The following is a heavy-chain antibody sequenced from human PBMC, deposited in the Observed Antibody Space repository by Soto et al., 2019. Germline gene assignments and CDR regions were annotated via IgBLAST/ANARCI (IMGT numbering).Heavy chain of an antibody. V-gene: IGHV1-3*01. CDR3: ARVGPPSDY. CDR1: GYTFTSYA. CDR2: INAGNGNT. J-gene: IGHJ4*02. Sequence: ASVKVSCKASGYTFTSYAMHWVRQAPGQRLEWMGWINAGNGNTKYSQKFQGRVTIIRDNAKNSLYLQMNSLRAEDTAVYYCARVGPPSDYWGQGTLVTVSS.